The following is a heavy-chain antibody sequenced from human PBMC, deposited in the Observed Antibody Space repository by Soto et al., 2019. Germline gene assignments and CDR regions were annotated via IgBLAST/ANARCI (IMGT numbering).Heavy chain of an antibody. CDR3: ARLGLGGTTSVFFDY. V-gene: IGHV4-30-4*01. CDR2: IYYSGST. CDR1: GGSISSGDYY. Sequence: QVQLQESGPGLVKPSQTLSLTCTVSGGSISSGDYYWSWIRQPPGKGLEWIGYIYYSGSTYYNPSLKSRVTISIDTSKNQFSLKLSSVTAADTAVYYCARLGLGGTTSVFFDYWGQGTLVTVSS. J-gene: IGHJ4*02. D-gene: IGHD1-1*01.